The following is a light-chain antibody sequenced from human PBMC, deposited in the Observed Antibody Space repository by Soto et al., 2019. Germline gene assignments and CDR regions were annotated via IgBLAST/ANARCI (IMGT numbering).Light chain of an antibody. CDR1: QSVSNNF. V-gene: IGKV3-20*01. CDR3: QQYGSSPRT. CDR2: GAS. J-gene: IGKJ1*01. Sequence: EIVLTQSPGTLSLPPGERATLSCRASQSVSNNFLAWYRQKPGQAPRLLIYGASFRATGIPDRFSGSGSGTDFTLTISRLEPEDFAVYYCQQYGSSPRTFGQGTKVELK.